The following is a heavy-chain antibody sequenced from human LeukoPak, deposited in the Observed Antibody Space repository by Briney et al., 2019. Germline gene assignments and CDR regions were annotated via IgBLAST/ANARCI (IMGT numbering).Heavy chain of an antibody. D-gene: IGHD6-13*01. CDR3: ARVAEGSSWYGWVRSELFDY. CDR2: INPNSGGT. V-gene: IGHV1-2*02. Sequence: ASVKVSCKASGYTFTGYYMHWVRQAPGQGLEWMGWINPNSGGTNYAQKFQGRVTMTRDTSISTAYMELSRLRSDDTAVYYCARVAEGSSWYGWVRSELFDYWGQGTLVTVSS. J-gene: IGHJ4*02. CDR1: GYTFTGYY.